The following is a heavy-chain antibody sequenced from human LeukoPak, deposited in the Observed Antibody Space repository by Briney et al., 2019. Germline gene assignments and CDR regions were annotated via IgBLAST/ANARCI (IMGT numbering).Heavy chain of an antibody. D-gene: IGHD2-2*01. J-gene: IGHJ4*02. CDR2: INSGGDDI. V-gene: IGHV3-21*05. CDR1: GFTFSLYA. CDR3: ARDTIQPGLIDY. Sequence: PGGSLRLSCAASGFTFSLYAMNWVRQAPGKGLEWISYINSGGDDIHYAASVRGRFTISRDDARNILFLQLSSLRAEDTAVYYCARDTIQPGLIDYWGQGTLVTVSS.